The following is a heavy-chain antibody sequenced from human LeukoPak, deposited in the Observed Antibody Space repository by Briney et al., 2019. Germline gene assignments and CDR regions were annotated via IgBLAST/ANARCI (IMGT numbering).Heavy chain of an antibody. J-gene: IGHJ6*03. Sequence: GGSLRLSSAASGFTFSSYGMHWVRQAPGKGLEWVAFIRYDGSNKYYADSVKGRFTISRDNSKNTLYLQMNSLRAEDTAVYYCAKPYGSGSYYSYYYYYYMDVWGKGTTVTISS. V-gene: IGHV3-30*02. CDR3: AKPYGSGSYYSYYYYYYMDV. CDR2: IRYDGSNK. D-gene: IGHD3-10*01. CDR1: GFTFSSYG.